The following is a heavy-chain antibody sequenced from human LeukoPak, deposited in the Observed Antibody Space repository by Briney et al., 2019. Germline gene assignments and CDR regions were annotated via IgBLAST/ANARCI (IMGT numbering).Heavy chain of an antibody. Sequence: GWSLRLSCAASGFTFDNYAMHWVRQTPGKGLECVSGISWDSGSINYADSVKGRFTISRDNAKNSLFLQMNSLRTEDTALYYCARDIFSVAGPDLDCWGQGTQVTVSS. J-gene: IGHJ4*02. D-gene: IGHD6-19*01. CDR2: ISWDSGSI. V-gene: IGHV3-9*01. CDR1: GFTFDNYA. CDR3: ARDIFSVAGPDLDC.